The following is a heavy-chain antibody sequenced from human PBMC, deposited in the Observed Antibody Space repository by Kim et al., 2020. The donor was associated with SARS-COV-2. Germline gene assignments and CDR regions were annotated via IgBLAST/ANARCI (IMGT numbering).Heavy chain of an antibody. D-gene: IGHD3-22*01. CDR2: IFQSGTT. CDR3: ARSSGGKGYFDS. J-gene: IGHJ4*02. V-gene: IGHV4-38-2*02. CDR1: GYSISSGYY. Sequence: SETLSLTCTVSGYSISSGYYWVWIRQPPGKGLEWIGSIFQSGTTYSNPSLKSRVTISVDTSKNQFSLTLSSVTAADTAVYYCARSSGGKGYFDSWGQGTLVTVSA.